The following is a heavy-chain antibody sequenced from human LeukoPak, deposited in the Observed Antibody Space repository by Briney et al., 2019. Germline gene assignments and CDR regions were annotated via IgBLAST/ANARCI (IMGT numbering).Heavy chain of an antibody. D-gene: IGHD5-18*01. J-gene: IGHJ6*02. Sequence: ASVKVSCKASGYTFTSYYMHWVRQAPGQGLEWMGIINPSGGSTSYAQKFQGRVTMTRDTSTSTVYMELSSLRSEDTAVYYCAREGPVDTAMAHATYYYYYGMDVWGQGTTVTVSS. CDR2: INPSGGST. V-gene: IGHV1-46*01. CDR3: AREGPVDTAMAHATYYYYYGMDV. CDR1: GYTFTSYY.